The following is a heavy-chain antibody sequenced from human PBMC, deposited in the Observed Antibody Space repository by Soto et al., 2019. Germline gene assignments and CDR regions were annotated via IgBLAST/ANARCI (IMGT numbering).Heavy chain of an antibody. Sequence: GGSLRLSCVASGFAFSDSAIHWVRQSSGKGLEWVGRIKDKGNNYAIAYAASVTGRFTVSRDDSKNTAYLQINSLKIEDTAIFFCTRHRIIWANHMTAAVSNDGFDIWGQGTMVTVSS. J-gene: IGHJ3*02. CDR1: GFAFSDSA. D-gene: IGHD2-21*02. CDR3: TRHRIIWANHMTAAVSNDGFDI. CDR2: IKDKGNNYAI. V-gene: IGHV3-73*01.